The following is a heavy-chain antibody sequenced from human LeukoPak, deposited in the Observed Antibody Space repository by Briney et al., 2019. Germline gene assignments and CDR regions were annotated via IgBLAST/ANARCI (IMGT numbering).Heavy chain of an antibody. J-gene: IGHJ6*02. CDR2: FNPGGDSI. CDR1: GYTFTSHL. V-gene: IGHV1-46*01. D-gene: IGHD4-23*01. Sequence: GASVKVSCKASGYTFTSHLVHWVRQAPGQGLEGMGVFNPGGDSISYSQKFQGRVTLTRDTSTSTAYMELRSLRSEDTAVYYCARQQEVTSDSYYYAMDVWGQGTTVTVSS. CDR3: ARQQEVTSDSYYYAMDV.